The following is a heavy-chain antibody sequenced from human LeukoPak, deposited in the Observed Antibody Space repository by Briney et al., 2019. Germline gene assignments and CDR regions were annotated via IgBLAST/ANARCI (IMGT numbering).Heavy chain of an antibody. V-gene: IGHV3-23*01. Sequence: GGSLRLSCAASGFIFRNYAMSWVRQAPGKGLEWVSAITGSGDSTYYADSVKGRFTISRDNSKNTLYVEMNTLRAEDTAVYYCAKWGGYDILTGYYVSDFWGQGTLVTVSS. CDR2: ITGSGDST. D-gene: IGHD3-9*01. J-gene: IGHJ4*02. CDR1: GFIFRNYA. CDR3: AKWGGYDILTGYYVSDF.